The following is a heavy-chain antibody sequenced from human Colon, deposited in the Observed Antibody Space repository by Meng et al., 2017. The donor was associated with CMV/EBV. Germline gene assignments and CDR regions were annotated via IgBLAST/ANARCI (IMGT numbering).Heavy chain of an antibody. CDR1: GFSHNPYEVG. CDR3: AHKSLPAAFFDY. Sequence: TFNDSVTTLVEPTPTHGVACRVSGFSHNPYEVGVSWFRQPPGKAPEWLALIYWDDDKRYRSSLGNRLTLTHDDYKNQVVLTMTDMDPEDTATYYCAHKSLPAAFFDYWSQGTLVTVSS. CDR2: IYWDDDK. V-gene: IGHV2-5*02. D-gene: IGHD2-2*01. J-gene: IGHJ4*02.